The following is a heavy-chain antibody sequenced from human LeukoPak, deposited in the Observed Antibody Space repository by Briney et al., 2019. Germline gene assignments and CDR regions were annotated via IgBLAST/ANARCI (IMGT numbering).Heavy chain of an antibody. CDR1: GYSENFYG. J-gene: IGHJ6*03. V-gene: IGHV1-18*01. CDR2: ISAQHGQT. CDR3: ARDRQGVRVYYYMDV. Sequence: GASVKVSCKTSGYSENFYGITWVRQVAGQGLEWMGWISAQHGQTEYAPNSQDRVTMTTDTYTNTAYMELRSLRSDDTAVYYCARDRQGVRVYYYMDVWGKGTTVTVSS. D-gene: IGHD3-10*01.